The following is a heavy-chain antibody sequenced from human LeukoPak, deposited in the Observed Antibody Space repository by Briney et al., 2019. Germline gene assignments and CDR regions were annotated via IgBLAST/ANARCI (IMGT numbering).Heavy chain of an antibody. Sequence: PSETLSLTCAVYGGSFSGYYWSWIRQPPGKGLEWIGEINHSGSTNYNPSLKSRVTISVDTSKNQFSLKLSSVTAADTAVYYCARGDRWYYDFWRPYYYYMDVWGKGTTVTVSS. CDR2: INHSGST. CDR1: GGSFSGYY. V-gene: IGHV4-34*01. CDR3: ARGDRWYYDFWRPYYYYMDV. D-gene: IGHD3-3*01. J-gene: IGHJ6*03.